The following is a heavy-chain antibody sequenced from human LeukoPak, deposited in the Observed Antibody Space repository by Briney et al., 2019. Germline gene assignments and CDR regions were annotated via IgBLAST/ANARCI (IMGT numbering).Heavy chain of an antibody. Sequence: PGRSLRLSCAASGFTFSIYAMSWVRQAPGKGLEWVSAISGSGGSTYYADSVKGRFTISRDNSKNTLYLQMNSLRAEDTAVYYCAKKGATRGAAAGPNFDYWGQGTLVTVSS. J-gene: IGHJ4*02. CDR1: GFTFSIYA. V-gene: IGHV3-23*01. CDR3: AKKGATRGAAAGPNFDY. D-gene: IGHD6-13*01. CDR2: ISGSGGST.